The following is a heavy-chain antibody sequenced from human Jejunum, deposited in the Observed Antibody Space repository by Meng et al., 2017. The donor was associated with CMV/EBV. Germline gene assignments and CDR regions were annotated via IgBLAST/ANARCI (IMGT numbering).Heavy chain of an antibody. CDR1: GFTYRTYG. CDR2: IHSDGRGT. V-gene: IGHV3-74*03. D-gene: IGHD3-10*01. CDR3: ARGGIECFDL. Sequence: CAASGFTYRTYGMHWVRQAPGKGLVWVSRIHSDGRGTTYADSVKGRFSISRDNAENTLYLQMNNLRAEDTAVYYCARGGIECFDLWGRGTLVTVSS. J-gene: IGHJ2*01.